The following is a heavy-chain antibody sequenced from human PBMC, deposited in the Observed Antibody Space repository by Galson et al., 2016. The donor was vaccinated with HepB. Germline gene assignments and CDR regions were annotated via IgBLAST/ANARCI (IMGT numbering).Heavy chain of an antibody. CDR1: GYTFTRNG. Sequence: SVKVSCKVSGYTFTRNGISWVRQAPGQGLEWMGWISAHNGDTKYAGKVLDRVTMTTDTSTSTAYMELRSLRSYDTAVCYCGTTHYYDFWSGYYRWGQGTLVTVSS. CDR2: ISAHNGDT. D-gene: IGHD3-3*01. CDR3: GTTHYYDFWSGYYR. J-gene: IGHJ4*02. V-gene: IGHV1-18*04.